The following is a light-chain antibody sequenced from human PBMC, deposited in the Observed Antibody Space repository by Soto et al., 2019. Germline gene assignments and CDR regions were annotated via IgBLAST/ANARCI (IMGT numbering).Light chain of an antibody. CDR1: QDIGDW. Sequence: DIQMTQSPSTLSGSVGDRVSITCRASQDIGDWLAWYQQKPGKAHKLLIYAAYSLQSGVQSRFSGSGSGTDFTLTIRSLQPEDFATYYCKQSYSTPRTFGQGTKVDIK. V-gene: IGKV1-39*01. CDR2: AAY. CDR3: KQSYSTPRT. J-gene: IGKJ1*01.